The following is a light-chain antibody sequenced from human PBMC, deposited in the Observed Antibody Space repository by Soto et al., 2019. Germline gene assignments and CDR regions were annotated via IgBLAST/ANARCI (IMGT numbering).Light chain of an antibody. CDR2: EVS. J-gene: IGLJ1*01. V-gene: IGLV2-14*01. CDR1: SSDVGGYNY. CDR3: SSYTSSSIAYV. Sequence: QSALTQPASVSGSPGQSITISCTGTSSDVGGYNYVSWYQQHPGKAPKLMIYEVSNRPSGVSNRFSGSKSGNTASLTISGLQAEDVADYYCSSYTSSSIAYVFGTGTKLTVL.